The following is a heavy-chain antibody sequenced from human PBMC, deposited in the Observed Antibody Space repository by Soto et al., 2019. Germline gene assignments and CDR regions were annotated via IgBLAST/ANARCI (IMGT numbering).Heavy chain of an antibody. CDR3: ARDYIAVAGRWFDP. J-gene: IGHJ5*02. CDR2: IYYSGST. V-gene: IGHV4-39*02. CDR1: GGSISSSSYY. D-gene: IGHD6-19*01. Sequence: SETLSLTCTVSGGSISSSSYYWGWIRQPPGKGLEWIGSIYYSGSTYYNPSLKSRVTIPVDTSKNQFSLKLSSVTAADTAVYYCARDYIAVAGRWFDPWGQGTLVTVSS.